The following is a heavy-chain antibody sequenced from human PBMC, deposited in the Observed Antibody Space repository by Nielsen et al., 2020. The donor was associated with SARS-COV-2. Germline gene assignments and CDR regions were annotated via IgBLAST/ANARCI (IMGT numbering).Heavy chain of an antibody. Sequence: VRQMPGKGLEWVGRIKSKTDGGTTDYAAPVKGRFTISRDDSKNTLYLQMNSLKTEDTAVYYCTTDYIPSPYYDFWSGYFPYYYGMDVWGQGTTVTVSS. CDR2: IKSKTDGGTT. V-gene: IGHV3-15*01. D-gene: IGHD3-3*01. J-gene: IGHJ6*02. CDR3: TTDYIPSPYYDFWSGYFPYYYGMDV.